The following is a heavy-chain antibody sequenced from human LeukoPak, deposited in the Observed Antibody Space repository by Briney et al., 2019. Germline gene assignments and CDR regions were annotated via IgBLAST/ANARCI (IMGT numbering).Heavy chain of an antibody. D-gene: IGHD2-15*01. J-gene: IGHJ6*03. Sequence: SGGSLRLSCAASGFTFSSYGMHWVRQAPGKGLEWVAFIRYDGSNKYYADSVKGRFTISRDNSKNTLYLQMNSPRAEDTAVYYCAKDSRSVYYYYMDVWGKGTTVTVSS. CDR2: IRYDGSNK. V-gene: IGHV3-30*02. CDR1: GFTFSSYG. CDR3: AKDSRSVYYYYMDV.